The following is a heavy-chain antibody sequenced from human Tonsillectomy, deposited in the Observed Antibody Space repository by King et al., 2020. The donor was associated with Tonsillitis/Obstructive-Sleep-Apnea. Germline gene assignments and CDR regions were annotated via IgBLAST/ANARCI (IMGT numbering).Heavy chain of an antibody. D-gene: IGHD2-15*01. CDR1: GFIFDDYG. V-gene: IGHV3-20*04. J-gene: IGHJ6*03. CDR3: ARVTREYQVVVDFYYYMDV. CDR2: VNWNGDTT. Sequence: VQLVESGGSVVRPGGSLRLSCAASGFIFDDYGMSWVRQAPGKGLEWVSGVNWNGDTTTYADSVKGRFTISRDNAENSLYLQMNSLRAEDTALYYCARVTREYQVVVDFYYYMDVWGNGTTVTVSS.